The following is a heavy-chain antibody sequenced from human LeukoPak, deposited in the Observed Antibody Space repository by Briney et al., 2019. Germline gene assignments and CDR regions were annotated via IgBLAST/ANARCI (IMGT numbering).Heavy chain of an antibody. J-gene: IGHJ4*02. CDR2: IGGGGGGA. D-gene: IGHD3-10*01. CDR1: GFTFSHYA. Sequence: GGSLRFSCAASGFTFSHYAMRWVRQAPGKGLEWLSEIGGGGGGAYHADSVKGRFTISRDNSKNTLYLQMNSLRAEDTAVYYCTPSCPKVRAGDQWGPGTLVTVSS. CDR3: TPSCPKVRAGDQ. V-gene: IGHV3-23*01.